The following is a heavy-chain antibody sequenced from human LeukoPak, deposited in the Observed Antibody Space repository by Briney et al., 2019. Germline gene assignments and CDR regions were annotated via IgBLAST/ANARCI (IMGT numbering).Heavy chain of an antibody. CDR2: IKSKSDGGTT. V-gene: IGHV3-15*01. CDR3: STDLAAMVRAIDY. J-gene: IGHJ4*01. CDR1: GFSFSNAW. Sequence: PGGSLRLSCATSGFSFSNAWMSWVRQAPGRGQGWVGRIKSKSDGGTTDYTAPVKGRFTISRDDSKHMLHLQMNSLKTEDTAVYYCSTDLAAMVRAIDYWGHGTLVTVSS. D-gene: IGHD5-18*01.